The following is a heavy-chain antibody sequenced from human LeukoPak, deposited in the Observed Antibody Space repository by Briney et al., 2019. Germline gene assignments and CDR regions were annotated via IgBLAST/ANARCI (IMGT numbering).Heavy chain of an antibody. J-gene: IGHJ6*02. CDR3: ARVTGYSDYYYYGMDV. D-gene: IGHD1-1*01. CDR1: GGTFSSYA. CDR2: IIPTLGIA. Sequence: SVKVSCKASGGTFSSYAISWVRQAPGQGLEWMGRIIPTLGIANYAQKFQGRVTITADKSTSTAYMELSSLRSEDTAVYYCARVTGYSDYYYYGMDVWGQGTTVTVSS. V-gene: IGHV1-69*04.